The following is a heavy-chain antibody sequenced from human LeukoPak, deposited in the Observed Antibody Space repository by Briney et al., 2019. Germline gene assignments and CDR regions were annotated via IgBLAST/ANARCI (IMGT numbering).Heavy chain of an antibody. CDR1: GYTFTYRY. D-gene: IGHD1-26*01. CDR2: INPNSGGT. V-gene: IGHV1-2*02. Sequence: GASVKVSCKASGYTFTYRYLHWVRQAPGQALEWMGWINPNSGGTNYAQKFQGRVTMTRDTSISTAYMELSRLRSDDTAVYYCARDLVGATGRFYYYYYMDVWGKGTTVTVSS. CDR3: ARDLVGATGRFYYYYYMDV. J-gene: IGHJ6*03.